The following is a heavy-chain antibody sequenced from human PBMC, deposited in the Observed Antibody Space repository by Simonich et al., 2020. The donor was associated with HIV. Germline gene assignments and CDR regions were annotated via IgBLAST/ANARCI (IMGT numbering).Heavy chain of an antibody. J-gene: IGHJ4*02. CDR2: KNQEGSEN. Sequence: VQLVESGGGVVQPGRSLRLSCEASGFTFSSYWMTRVRRATGKGRGWVAIKNQEGSENYYVDSVKGRFIISRDNAENSLYLQMNSLRAEDTAVYCCARVALVVGLDYWGQGTLVTVSS. D-gene: IGHD2-21*01. V-gene: IGHV3-7*01. CDR3: ARVALVVGLDY. CDR1: GFTFSSYW.